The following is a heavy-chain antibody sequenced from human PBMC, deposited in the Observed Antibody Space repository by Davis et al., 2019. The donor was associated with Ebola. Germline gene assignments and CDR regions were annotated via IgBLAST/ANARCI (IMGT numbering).Heavy chain of an antibody. CDR3: ARGTDGYNPGGYFDS. D-gene: IGHD5-24*01. CDR2: IDPSDSYT. CDR1: GYSFTNYW. V-gene: IGHV5-10-1*04. J-gene: IGHJ4*02. Sequence: GESLKISCKGSGYSFTNYWISWVRQMPGKGLEWMGTIDPSDSYTNYSPSFQGQVTISADKSISTAYLQWSSLKASDTAMYYCARGTDGYNPGGYFDSWGQGTLVTVSS.